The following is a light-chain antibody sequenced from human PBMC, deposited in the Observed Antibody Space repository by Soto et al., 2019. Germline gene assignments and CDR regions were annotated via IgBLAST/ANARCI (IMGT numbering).Light chain of an antibody. CDR3: QKYNSAPRT. CDR2: AAS. CDR1: QGISSY. V-gene: IGKV1-27*01. J-gene: IGKJ3*01. Sequence: DIQLTQSPSFLSASVGDRVTITCRASQGISSYLAWYQQKPGKVPKLLIYAASTLQSGVPSRFSGSGSGTDFTLTISSLQPEDVATYYCQKYNSAPRTFGPGTKVDIK.